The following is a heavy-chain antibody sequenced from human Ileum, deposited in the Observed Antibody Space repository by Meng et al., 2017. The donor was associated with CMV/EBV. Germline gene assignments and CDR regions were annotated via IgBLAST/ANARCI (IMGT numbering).Heavy chain of an antibody. CDR1: GYTFTDYF. J-gene: IGHJ6*02. CDR2: INPKTGGT. V-gene: IGHV1-2*02. CDR3: ATCSSSACFYYGMDV. D-gene: IGHD2-2*01. Sequence: ASVKVSCKASGYTFTDYFMHWVRQAPGQGLEWMGWINPKTGGTFYAQKFQGRVTVTRDTSISTAYVELSRLRSDDMAIYYCATCSSSACFYYGMDVWGQGTTVTVSS.